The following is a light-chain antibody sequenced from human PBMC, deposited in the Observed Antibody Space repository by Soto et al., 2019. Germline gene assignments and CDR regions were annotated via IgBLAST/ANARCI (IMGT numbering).Light chain of an antibody. CDR3: RSYTSRSTYV. Sequence: QSALTQPASVSGSPGQSITISCTGATSDVGNYNYVSWYQHHPGKAPKLMIYEVTNRPSGVSNRFSSSKSGNTASLTISGLQAEDEADYYCRSYTSRSTYVFGTGTKLTVL. V-gene: IGLV2-14*01. J-gene: IGLJ1*01. CDR2: EVT. CDR1: TSDVGNYNY.